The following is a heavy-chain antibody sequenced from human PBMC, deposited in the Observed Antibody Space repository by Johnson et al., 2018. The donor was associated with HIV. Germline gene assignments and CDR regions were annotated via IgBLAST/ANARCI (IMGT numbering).Heavy chain of an antibody. D-gene: IGHD6-13*01. CDR1: GFTFDDYA. V-gene: IGHV3-9*01. CDR2: ISGNSGSI. CDR3: ARVRSSSAYAFDI. J-gene: IGHJ3*02. Sequence: QLVESGGGLVQPGGSLRLSCAASGFTFDDYAMHWVRQAPGKGLAWVSGISGNSGSIGYADSVKGRFTISRDNVKSSLYLQMKSLRAEDTALYYCARVRSSSAYAFDIWGQGTMVTVSS.